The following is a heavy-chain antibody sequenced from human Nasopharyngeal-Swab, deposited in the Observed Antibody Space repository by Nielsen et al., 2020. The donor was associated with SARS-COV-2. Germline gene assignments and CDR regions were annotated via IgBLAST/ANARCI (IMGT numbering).Heavy chain of an antibody. CDR2: IKHSETT. CDR1: GGSFSGYY. V-gene: IGHV4-34*01. CDR3: ARGHRSISMIVVVIATAHFYFDS. Sequence: SETLSLTCAVYGGSFSGYYWSWIRQPPGKGLEWIGEIKHSETTSYNPSLKSRVTISSDTSKNQFSLKLSSVTAADTAVYYCARGHRSISMIVVVIATAHFYFDSWGRGTLVTVTS. D-gene: IGHD3-22*01. J-gene: IGHJ4*02.